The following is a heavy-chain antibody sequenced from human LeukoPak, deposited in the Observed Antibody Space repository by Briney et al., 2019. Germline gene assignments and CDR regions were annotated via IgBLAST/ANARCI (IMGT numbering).Heavy chain of an antibody. CDR3: AKGSSGT. V-gene: IGHV3-30*18. Sequence: PGRSLRLSCAASGFTFSSYGMHWVRQAPGKGLEWVAVISYDGSNKYYADSVKGRFTISRDNSKNTLYLQMNSLRAEDTAVYYRAKGSSGTWGQGTLVTVSS. D-gene: IGHD1-1*01. CDR2: ISYDGSNK. CDR1: GFTFSSYG. J-gene: IGHJ4*02.